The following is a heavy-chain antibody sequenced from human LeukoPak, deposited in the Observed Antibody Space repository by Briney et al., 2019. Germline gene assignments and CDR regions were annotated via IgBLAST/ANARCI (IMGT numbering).Heavy chain of an antibody. CDR2: IYYSGST. D-gene: IGHD6-13*01. Sequence: KSSETLSLTCTVSGGSISSGDYYWSWIRQPPGKGLEWIGYIYYSGSTYYNPSLKSRVTISVDTSKNQFSLKLSSVTAADTAVYYCARGVYSSSWQDYYYYGMDVWGQGTTVTISS. V-gene: IGHV4-30-4*01. CDR1: GGSISSGDYY. CDR3: ARGVYSSSWQDYYYYGMDV. J-gene: IGHJ6*02.